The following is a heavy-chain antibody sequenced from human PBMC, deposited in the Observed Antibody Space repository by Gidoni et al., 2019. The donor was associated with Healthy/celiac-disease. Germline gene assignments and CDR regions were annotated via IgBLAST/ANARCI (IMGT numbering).Heavy chain of an antibody. CDR3: AREDIAAPLGYYYGMDV. CDR1: GFTFSSYG. Sequence: QVQLVESGGGVVQPGRSLRLSCAASGFTFSSYGMHWVRQAPGKGLEWVAVIWYDGSNKYYADSVKGRFTISRDNSKNTLYLQMNSLRAEDTAVYYCAREDIAAPLGYYYGMDVWGQGTTVTVSS. CDR2: IWYDGSNK. V-gene: IGHV3-33*01. D-gene: IGHD6-6*01. J-gene: IGHJ6*02.